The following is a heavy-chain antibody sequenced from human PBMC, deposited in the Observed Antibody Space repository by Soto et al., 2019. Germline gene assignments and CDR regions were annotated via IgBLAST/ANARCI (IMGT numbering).Heavy chain of an antibody. D-gene: IGHD3-9*01. Sequence: ASVKVSCKASGYTFTGYYMHWVRQAPGQGLEWMGWINPNSGGTNYAQKFQGWVTMTRDTSISTAYMELSRLRSDDTVVYYCARGGFGNDIFTGGNLDDWGQGTLVTVSS. CDR3: ARGGFGNDIFTGGNLDD. CDR2: INPNSGGT. V-gene: IGHV1-2*04. CDR1: GYTFTGYY. J-gene: IGHJ4*02.